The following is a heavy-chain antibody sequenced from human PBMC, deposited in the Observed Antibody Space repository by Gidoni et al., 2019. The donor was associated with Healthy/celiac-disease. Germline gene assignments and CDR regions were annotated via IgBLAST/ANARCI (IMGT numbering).Heavy chain of an antibody. CDR3: ASGSRWGFFDY. CDR2: TYYRSKWYN. V-gene: IGHV6-1*01. D-gene: IGHD3-10*01. Sequence: HVHLLQSGPGLVKPQQTLPPTCALPGVSVPRNSAASTWIRQSPSSGLAWLGRTYYRSKWYNDYAVSVKSRITINPDTSKNQFSLQRNSVTPEDTAVYYCASGSRWGFFDYWGQGTLVTVSS. CDR1: GVSVPRNSAA. J-gene: IGHJ4*02.